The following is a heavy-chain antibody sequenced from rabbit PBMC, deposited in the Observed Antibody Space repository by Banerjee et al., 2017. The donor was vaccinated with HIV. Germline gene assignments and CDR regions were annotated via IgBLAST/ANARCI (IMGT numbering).Heavy chain of an antibody. CDR2: INAVTGKA. D-gene: IGHD8-1*01. V-gene: IGHV1S45*01. J-gene: IGHJ6*01. CDR3: ARDTGSSFSSYGMDL. CDR1: GFSFSSNW. Sequence: LEESGGGLVKPGGTLTLTCTVSGFSFSSNWICWVRQAPGKGLQWIACINAVTGKAVYTSWAKGRFTFSKTSSTTVTLQMTSLTVADTATYFCARDTGSSFSSYGMDLWGQGTLVTVS.